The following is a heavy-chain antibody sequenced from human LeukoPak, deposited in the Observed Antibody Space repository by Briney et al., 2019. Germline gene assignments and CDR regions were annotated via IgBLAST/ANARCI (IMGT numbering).Heavy chain of an antibody. Sequence: GASLKISCKGSGYSFSSYWIGWVRQMPGKGLEWMGIIYPGDSATRYSPSFQRQVTISADKSITTAYLQWSSLKASDTAMYDCARLYGDYLGGYFDYWGQVTPVTVSS. V-gene: IGHV5-51*01. CDR3: ARLYGDYLGGYFDY. CDR1: GYSFSSYW. CDR2: IYPGDSAT. D-gene: IGHD4-17*01. J-gene: IGHJ4*01.